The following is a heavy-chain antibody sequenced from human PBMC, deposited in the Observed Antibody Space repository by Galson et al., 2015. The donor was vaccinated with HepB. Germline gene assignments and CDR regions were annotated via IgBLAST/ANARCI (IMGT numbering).Heavy chain of an antibody. J-gene: IGHJ5*02. Sequence: QSGAEVKKPGESLRISCKGSGYSFTSYWISWVRQMPGKGLEWMGRIDPSDSYTNYSPSFQGHVTISADKSISTAYLQWSSLKASDTAMYYCARQGTMIVRALHNWFDPWGQGTLVTVSS. CDR2: IDPSDSYT. CDR1: GYSFTSYW. CDR3: ARQGTMIVRALHNWFDP. D-gene: IGHD3-22*01. V-gene: IGHV5-10-1*01.